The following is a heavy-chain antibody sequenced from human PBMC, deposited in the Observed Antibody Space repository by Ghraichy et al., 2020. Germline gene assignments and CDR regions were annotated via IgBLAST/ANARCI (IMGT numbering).Heavy chain of an antibody. CDR2: INHSGST. V-gene: IGHV4-34*01. Sequence: SETLSLTCAVYGGSFSGYYWSWIRQPPGKGLEWIGEINHSGSTNYNPSLKSRVTISVDTSKNQFSLKLSSVTAADTAVYYCAREGVAGYYWGQGTLVTVSS. CDR3: AREGVAGYY. CDR1: GGSFSGYY. D-gene: IGHD2-15*01. J-gene: IGHJ4*02.